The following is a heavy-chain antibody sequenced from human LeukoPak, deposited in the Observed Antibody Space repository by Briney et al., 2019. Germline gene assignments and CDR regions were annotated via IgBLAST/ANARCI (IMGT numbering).Heavy chain of an antibody. V-gene: IGHV5-51*01. CDR1: GYIFTSYW. D-gene: IGHD2-15*01. Sequence: GESLKISCKGSGYIFTSYWIGWGRQLPGKGLEWMGVIYPGDSDTRYSPSFQGQVTISADRSISTAYLQWSSLKASDTAMYYCAVNLRYCSGGSCYSGYYYFDYWGQGTLVTVSS. J-gene: IGHJ4*02. CDR3: AVNLRYCSGGSCYSGYYYFDY. CDR2: IYPGDSDT.